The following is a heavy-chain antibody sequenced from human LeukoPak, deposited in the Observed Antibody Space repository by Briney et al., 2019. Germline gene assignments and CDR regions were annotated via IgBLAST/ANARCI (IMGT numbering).Heavy chain of an antibody. Sequence: SVTVSCKASGGTFSSYAISWVRQAPGQGLEWMGGIIPIFGTANYAQKFQGRVTITTDESTSTAYMELSSLRSEDTAVYYCASSPLKRMPFDYWGQGTLVTVSS. J-gene: IGHJ4*02. CDR1: GGTFSSYA. V-gene: IGHV1-69*05. CDR3: ASSPLKRMPFDY. D-gene: IGHD2-2*01. CDR2: IIPIFGTA.